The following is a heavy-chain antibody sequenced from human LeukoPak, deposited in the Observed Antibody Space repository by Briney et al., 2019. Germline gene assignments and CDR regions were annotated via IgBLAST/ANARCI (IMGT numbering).Heavy chain of an antibody. CDR3: ARAVTGLRRGTSSFYFDC. CDR2: INHSGST. V-gene: IGHV4-34*01. J-gene: IGHJ4*02. Sequence: SETLSLTCAVYGGSFSGYYWSWIRQPPGKGLEWIGEINHSGSTNYNPSLKSRVTISVDTSKNQFSLKLSSVTAADTAVYYCARAVTGLRRGTSSFYFDCWGQRTLVTVSS. D-gene: IGHD5-12*01. CDR1: GGSFSGYY.